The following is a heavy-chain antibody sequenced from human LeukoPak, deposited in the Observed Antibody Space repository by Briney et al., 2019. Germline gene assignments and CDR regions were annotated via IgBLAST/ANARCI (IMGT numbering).Heavy chain of an antibody. V-gene: IGHV1-2*02. Sequence: ASVKVSRKASGYTFTGYNMHWVRQALGQGLEWMGWINPNSGGTNYTQKFQGSVTITTDTSISTAYMELSRLRSDDTAVYCCASSLLIVFDPWGQGTLVTVSS. CDR2: INPNSGGT. J-gene: IGHJ5*02. CDR3: ASSLLIVFDP. D-gene: IGHD1-26*01. CDR1: GYTFTGYN.